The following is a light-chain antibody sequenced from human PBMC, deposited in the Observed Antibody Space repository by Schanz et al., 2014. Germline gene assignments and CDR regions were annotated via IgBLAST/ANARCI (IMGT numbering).Light chain of an antibody. CDR2: DNN. Sequence: QSVLTQPPSVSAAPGQKVTISCSGSSSNIGYNYVSWYQQLPGTAPKLLIYDNNKGPSGIPDRFSGSKSGTSATLGITGLQTGDEADFYCGTWDSSLSAVVFGGGTKLTV. CDR1: SSNIGYNY. CDR3: GTWDSSLSAVV. V-gene: IGLV1-51*01. J-gene: IGLJ2*01.